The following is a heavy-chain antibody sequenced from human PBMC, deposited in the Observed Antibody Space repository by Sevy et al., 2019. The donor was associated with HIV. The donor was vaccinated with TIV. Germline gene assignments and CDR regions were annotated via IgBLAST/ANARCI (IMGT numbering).Heavy chain of an antibody. CDR3: ARGRFGGEVDY. CDR2: INSDGSST. J-gene: IGHJ4*02. Sequence: GGSLRLSCAASGFTFSSYWMHWVRHAPGKGLVWVSRINSDGSSTSYADSVKGRFTISRDNAKNTLYLQMNSLRAEDTAVYYCARGRFGGEVDYWGQGTLVTVSS. V-gene: IGHV3-74*01. D-gene: IGHD3-16*01. CDR1: GFTFSSYW.